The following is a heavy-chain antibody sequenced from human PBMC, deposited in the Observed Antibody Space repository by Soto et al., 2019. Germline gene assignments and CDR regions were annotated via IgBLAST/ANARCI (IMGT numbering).Heavy chain of an antibody. V-gene: IGHV1-2*02. Sequence: ASVKVSCKASGNTFTDYYIHWVLQAPGQGLEWMGWINPNTGGTNYAQKFQGRVTMTRDTSISTAYMELSRLRSDDTAVYYCARGPPAVAVDYWGQGTLVTV. CDR2: INPNTGGT. CDR3: ARGPPAVAVDY. J-gene: IGHJ4*02. CDR1: GNTFTDYY. D-gene: IGHD6-19*01.